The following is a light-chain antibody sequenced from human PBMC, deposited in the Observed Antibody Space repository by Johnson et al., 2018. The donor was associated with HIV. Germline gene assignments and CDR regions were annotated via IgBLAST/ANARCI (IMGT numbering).Light chain of an antibody. CDR2: ENN. Sequence: QSVLTQPPSVSAAPGQKVTISCSGSSSNIGNNYISWYQQHPGTAPKLLIYENNKRPSGIPDRFSGSKSGTSATLGITGLQTGDEADYYCGTWDTRLSAGHVFGAGTNVTVL. CDR1: SSNIGNNY. V-gene: IGLV1-51*02. CDR3: GTWDTRLSAGHV. J-gene: IGLJ1*01.